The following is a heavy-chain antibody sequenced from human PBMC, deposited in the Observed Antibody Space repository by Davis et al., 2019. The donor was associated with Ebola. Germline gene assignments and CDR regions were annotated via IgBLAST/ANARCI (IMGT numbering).Heavy chain of an antibody. CDR2: IYSGGST. CDR1: GFTVSSNY. D-gene: IGHD6-6*01. J-gene: IGHJ4*02. CDR3: ARTISSIVIYNAGVDY. V-gene: IGHV3-53*05. Sequence: GESLKISCAASGFTVSSNYMSWVRQAPGKGLEWVSVIYSGGSTYYADSVKGRFTISRDNSKNTLYLQMNSLRAEDTAVYYCARTISSIVIYNAGVDYWGQRTLVTVSS.